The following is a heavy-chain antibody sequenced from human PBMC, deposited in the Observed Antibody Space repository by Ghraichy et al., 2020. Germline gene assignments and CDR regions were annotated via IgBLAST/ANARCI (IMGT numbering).Heavy chain of an antibody. Sequence: ETLSLTCATSGFTFSSYTMNWVRQAPGKGLEWVSSISSAATYIYYADSVKGRFTVSRDNAKNSLYLQMNSLRAEDTAVYYCARDITSAGYFDYWGQGTLVTVSS. CDR3: ARDITSAGYFDY. CDR1: GFTFSSYT. J-gene: IGHJ4*02. V-gene: IGHV3-21*01. CDR2: ISSAATYI.